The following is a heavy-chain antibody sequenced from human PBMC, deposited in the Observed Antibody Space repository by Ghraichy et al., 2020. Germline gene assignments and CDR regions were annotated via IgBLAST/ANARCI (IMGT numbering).Heavy chain of an antibody. D-gene: IGHD5-18*01. J-gene: IGHJ4*02. CDR2: IYYSGST. Sequence: SETLSLTCTVSGGSISSSSYYLGWIRQPPGKGLEWIGSIYYSGSTYYNPSLKSRVTISVDTSKNQFSLKLSSVTAADTAVYYCARELWGLFDYWGQGTLVTVSS. V-gene: IGHV4-39*01. CDR1: GGSISSSSYY. CDR3: ARELWGLFDY.